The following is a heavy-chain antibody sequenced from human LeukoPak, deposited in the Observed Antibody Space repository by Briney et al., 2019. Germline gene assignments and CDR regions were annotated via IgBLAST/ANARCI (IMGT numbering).Heavy chain of an antibody. J-gene: IGHJ4*02. V-gene: IGHV3-9*01. Sequence: GRSLRLSCAASGFTFDDYAMHWVRQAPGKGLEWVSGISWNSGSIGYADSVKGRFTISRDNSKNSLYLQMNSLRTEDTALYYCAKPDIVATALLDYWGQGTLVTVSS. CDR3: AKPDIVATALLDY. D-gene: IGHD5-12*01. CDR1: GFTFDDYA. CDR2: ISWNSGSI.